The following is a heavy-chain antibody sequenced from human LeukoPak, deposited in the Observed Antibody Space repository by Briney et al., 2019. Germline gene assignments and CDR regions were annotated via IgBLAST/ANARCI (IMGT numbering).Heavy chain of an antibody. CDR3: ARAVHPEGYKYGLALDY. J-gene: IGHJ4*02. D-gene: IGHD5-18*01. CDR2: ISVIGGIT. V-gene: IGHV3-23*01. Sequence: GGTLRLSCAAPGFTFSSYGMSGVPQAPGKGLEGVSAISVIGGITYYADSVKGRFTISRDNAKNTLFLQVNSLRAEDTALYYCARAVHPEGYKYGLALDYWGQGTLVTVSS. CDR1: GFTFSSYG.